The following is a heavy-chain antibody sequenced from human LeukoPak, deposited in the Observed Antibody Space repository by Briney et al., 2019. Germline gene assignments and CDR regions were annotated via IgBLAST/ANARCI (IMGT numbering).Heavy chain of an antibody. CDR3: ARGPLEGAFDI. D-gene: IGHD5-24*01. CDR2: INHSGST. V-gene: IGHV4-34*01. J-gene: IGHJ3*02. Sequence: RPSETLSLTCAVSGGSISSGGYSWSWIRQPPGKGLEWIGEINHSGSTNYNPSLKSRVTISVDTSKNQFSLKLSSVTAADTAVYYCARGPLEGAFDIWGQGTMVTVSS. CDR1: GGSISSGGYS.